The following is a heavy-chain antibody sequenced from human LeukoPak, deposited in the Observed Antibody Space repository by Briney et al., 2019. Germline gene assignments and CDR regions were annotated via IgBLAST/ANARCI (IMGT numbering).Heavy chain of an antibody. V-gene: IGHV3-49*03. CDR3: TRGVGQQLIPPDY. CDR1: GFTFGDYA. CDR2: IRSKTYGGTT. D-gene: IGHD6-13*01. Sequence: GWSLRLSCTASGFTFGDYAMSWFRQAPGKGLEWVGFIRSKTYGGTTGYAASVKDTFTISRDDSKSVVYLQMNSLKSEDTAFYYCTRGVGQQLIPPDYWGQGTLVTVSS. J-gene: IGHJ4*02.